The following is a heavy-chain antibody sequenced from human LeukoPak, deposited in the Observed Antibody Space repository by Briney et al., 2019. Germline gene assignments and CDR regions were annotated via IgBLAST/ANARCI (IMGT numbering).Heavy chain of an antibody. CDR2: IAGSDGFT. D-gene: IGHD6-6*01. J-gene: IGHJ4*02. CDR3: ARGYGSSRGWY. Sequence: GGSLRLSCAASGFPFSSYAMNWVRQAPGKGLEWVSVIAGSDGFTQYADSVKGRFTISRDNAKNTLYLQMNSLRAEDTAVYYCARGYGSSRGWYWGQGTLVTVSS. V-gene: IGHV3-23*01. CDR1: GFPFSSYA.